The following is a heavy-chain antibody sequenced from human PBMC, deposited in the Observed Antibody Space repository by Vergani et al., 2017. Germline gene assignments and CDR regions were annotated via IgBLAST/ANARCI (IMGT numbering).Heavy chain of an antibody. CDR3: ARGLRVDFGNPTGFDP. Sequence: QVQLVQSGAEVKKPGSSVKVSCKASGGTFSSYAISWVRQAPGQGLEWMGGIIPIFGTANYAQEFQGRVTITANESTSTAYMGLSSLRSEETSVYYCARGLRVDFGNPTGFDPWGQGTLVTVSS. D-gene: IGHD4-23*01. CDR2: IIPIFGTA. J-gene: IGHJ5*02. V-gene: IGHV1-69*01. CDR1: GGTFSSYA.